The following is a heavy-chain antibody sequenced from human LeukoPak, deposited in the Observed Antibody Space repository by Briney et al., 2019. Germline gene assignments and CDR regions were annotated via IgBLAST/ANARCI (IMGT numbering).Heavy chain of an antibody. J-gene: IGHJ4*02. V-gene: IGHV3-23*01. CDR3: AKAPGYSSSSY. Sequence: GGSLRLSCAASGFTFTSYAMSWVRQAPGKGLEWVSAISGSGGSTYYADSVKGRFTISRDNSKNTLYLQMNGLRAEDTAVYDCAKAPGYSSSSYWGQGTLVTVSS. D-gene: IGHD6-6*01. CDR2: ISGSGGST. CDR1: GFTFTSYA.